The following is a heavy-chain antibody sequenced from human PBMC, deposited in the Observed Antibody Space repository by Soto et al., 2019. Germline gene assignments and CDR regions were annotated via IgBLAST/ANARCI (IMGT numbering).Heavy chain of an antibody. Sequence: GGSLRLSCAASGFTFSSYSMNWVRQAPEKGLEWVSYISSSSSTIYYADSVKGRFTISRDNAKNSLYLQMNSLRAEDTAVYYCARRGPSVVVVAATRADYYYYYMDVWGKGTTVTVSS. D-gene: IGHD2-15*01. V-gene: IGHV3-48*01. CDR3: ARRGPSVVVVAATRADYYYYYMDV. J-gene: IGHJ6*03. CDR1: GFTFSSYS. CDR2: ISSSSSTI.